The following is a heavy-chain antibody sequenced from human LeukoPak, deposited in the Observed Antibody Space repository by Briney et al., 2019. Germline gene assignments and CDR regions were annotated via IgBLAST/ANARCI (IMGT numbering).Heavy chain of an antibody. D-gene: IGHD1-26*01. V-gene: IGHV3-23*01. J-gene: IGHJ4*02. CDR3: AKSVSPGGYVGTLYFFDD. Sequence: GGSLRLSCAASGFTFSSYAMSWARQAPGRGLEWVSTISGSGGTTYYADSVEGQFTISRDNSKNTVSLQMNSLRAEDTAIYYCAKSVSPGGYVGTLYFFDDWGQGTLVTVSS. CDR2: ISGSGGTT. CDR1: GFTFSSYA.